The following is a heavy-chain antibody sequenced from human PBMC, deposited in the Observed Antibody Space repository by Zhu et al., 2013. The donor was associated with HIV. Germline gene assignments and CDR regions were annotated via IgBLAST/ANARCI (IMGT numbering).Heavy chain of an antibody. D-gene: IGHD3-3*01. CDR2: IIPIFGTA. J-gene: IGHJ6*02. CDR1: GYTLTELS. Sequence: QVQLVQSGAEVKKPGASVKVSCKVSGYTLTELSMHWVRQAPGQGLEWMGGIIPIFGTANYAQKFQGRVTITADESTSTAYMELSSLRSEDTAVYYCARANNYDFWSGYYRDYYYGMDVWGQGTTVTVSS. CDR3: ARANNYDFWSGYYRDYYYGMDV. V-gene: IGHV1-69*13.